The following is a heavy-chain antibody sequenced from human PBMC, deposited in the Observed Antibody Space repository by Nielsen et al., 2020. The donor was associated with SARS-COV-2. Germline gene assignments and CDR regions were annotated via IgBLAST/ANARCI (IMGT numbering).Heavy chain of an antibody. Sequence: WIRQPPGKGLEWVGRIKNIPDSNPANYAASVKGRFTISRDDSDNSLFLQMNSLTVEDTAVYYCARDNWAALDIWGQGTMVTVSS. D-gene: IGHD3-16*01. V-gene: IGHV3-72*01. CDR3: ARDNWAALDI. CDR2: IKNIPDSNPA. J-gene: IGHJ3*02.